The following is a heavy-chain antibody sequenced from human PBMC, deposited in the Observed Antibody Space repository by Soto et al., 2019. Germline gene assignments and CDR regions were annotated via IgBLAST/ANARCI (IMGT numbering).Heavy chain of an antibody. Sequence: QVQLVESGGGVVQPGRSLRLSCAASGFTFSSYAMHWVRQAPGKGLEWVAVISYDGSNKYYADSVKGRFTISRDNSKNTLYLQMNSLRAEDTAVYYCATLYNRNDVYYFDYWGQGTLVTVSS. CDR3: ATLYNRNDVYYFDY. V-gene: IGHV3-30-3*01. J-gene: IGHJ4*02. D-gene: IGHD1-1*01. CDR1: GFTFSSYA. CDR2: ISYDGSNK.